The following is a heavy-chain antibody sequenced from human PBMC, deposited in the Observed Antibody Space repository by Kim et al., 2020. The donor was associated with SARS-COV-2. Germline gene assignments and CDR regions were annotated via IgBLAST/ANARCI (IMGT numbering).Heavy chain of an antibody. Sequence: GGSLRLSCAASGFTFSSYGMHWVRQAPGKGLEWVAVIWYDGSNKYYADSVKGRFTISRDNSKNTLYLQMNSLRAEDTAVYYCAKALDSRYSSSWYPIYYYYGMDVWGQGTTVTVSS. V-gene: IGHV3-33*06. CDR3: AKALDSRYSSSWYPIYYYYGMDV. D-gene: IGHD6-13*01. CDR1: GFTFSSYG. J-gene: IGHJ6*02. CDR2: IWYDGSNK.